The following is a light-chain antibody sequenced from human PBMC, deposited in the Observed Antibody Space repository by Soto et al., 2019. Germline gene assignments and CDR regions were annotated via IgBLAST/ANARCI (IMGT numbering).Light chain of an antibody. Sequence: QSVRTQPPSASGSPGQSVAISCTGTSSDVGGYNYVSWYQQHPGKAPKLMIYEVNKRPSGVPDRFSGSKSGNTASLTVSGLQAEDEAGYYCSSYAGSSNVFGTGTKVTVL. V-gene: IGLV2-8*01. J-gene: IGLJ1*01. CDR2: EVN. CDR1: SSDVGGYNY. CDR3: SSYAGSSNV.